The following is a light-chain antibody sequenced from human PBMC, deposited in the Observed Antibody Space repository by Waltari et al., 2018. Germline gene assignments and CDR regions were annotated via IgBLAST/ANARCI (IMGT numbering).Light chain of an antibody. CDR1: GSNIGAGYA. CDR3: QSYDTSLSVV. J-gene: IGLJ3*02. CDR2: GSS. Sequence: QSVLTQPPSVSGAPGQRVTIPCTGSGSNIGAGYAVPWYQQLPRAAPKLLIYGSSSRPLGVPDRFFGSTSGTSASLAITGLQAEDEADYYCQSYDTSLSVVFGGGTKLTVL. V-gene: IGLV1-40*01.